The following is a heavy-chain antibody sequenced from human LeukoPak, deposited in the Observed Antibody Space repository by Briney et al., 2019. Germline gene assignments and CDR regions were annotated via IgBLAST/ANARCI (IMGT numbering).Heavy chain of an antibody. D-gene: IGHD2-2*01. J-gene: IGHJ1*01. Sequence: GGSLRLSCAASGFTFSSYVMNWVRQAPGKGLEWVSAISGSGVSTSYADSVKGRFTISRDNSKNTLYLHMNSLRAEDTAIYFCAKDPANRLLYPAHFSHWGQGTLVTVSS. CDR3: AKDPANRLLYPAHFSH. CDR2: ISGSGVST. V-gene: IGHV3-23*01. CDR1: GFTFSSYV.